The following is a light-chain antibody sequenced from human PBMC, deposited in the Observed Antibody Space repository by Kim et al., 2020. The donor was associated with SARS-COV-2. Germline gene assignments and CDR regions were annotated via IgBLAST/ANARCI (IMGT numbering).Light chain of an antibody. Sequence: DIVMTQSPDSLAVSVGERATINCKSSQSLLYSSNNKNHLAWYQQRPGQPPKLLIYWASTRESGVPDRFSGGGSGTDFTLTISSLQAEDVALYYCQQYYTTPQTFGQGTKVDIK. CDR3: QQYYTTPQT. CDR2: WAS. V-gene: IGKV4-1*01. J-gene: IGKJ1*01. CDR1: QSLLYSSNNKNH.